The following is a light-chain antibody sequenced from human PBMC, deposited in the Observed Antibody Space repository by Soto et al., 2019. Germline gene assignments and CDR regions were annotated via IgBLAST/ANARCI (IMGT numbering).Light chain of an antibody. CDR3: MQALQTWT. CDR2: LGS. V-gene: IGKV2-28*01. Sequence: DIVMTQSPLSLPVTPGEPASFSCRSSQSLLHSNGYNYLDWYLQKPGQSPQLLIYLGSNRASGVPDRFSGSGSGSDFTLKISSVEAEDVGVYYCMQALQTWTFGQGTKVEIK. J-gene: IGKJ1*01. CDR1: QSLLHSNGYNY.